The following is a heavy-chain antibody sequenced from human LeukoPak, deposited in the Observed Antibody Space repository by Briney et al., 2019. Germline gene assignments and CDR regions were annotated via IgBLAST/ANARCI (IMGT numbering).Heavy chain of an antibody. Sequence: GGSLRLSCAASGFTVSTNYMSWVRQAPGKGLEWVSIIYSGGNTYYADSVKGRFTISRDNSKTTLYLQMNSLRADDTAVYYCAKDRSDNTTWYAGSHWGQGTLVTVSS. V-gene: IGHV3-53*01. CDR1: GFTVSTNY. CDR2: IYSGGNT. CDR3: AKDRSDNTTWYAGSH. D-gene: IGHD2-2*01. J-gene: IGHJ4*02.